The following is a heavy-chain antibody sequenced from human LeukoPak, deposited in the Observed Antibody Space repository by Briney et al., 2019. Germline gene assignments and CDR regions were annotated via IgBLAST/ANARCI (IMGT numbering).Heavy chain of an antibody. CDR2: VGGSGNG. CDR3: ARGSYGMDV. CDR1: GFTFSSYA. V-gene: IGHV3-23*01. Sequence: AGGSLRLSCAASGFTFSSYAMSWVRQAPGGGLEWVSTVGGSGNGYYADSVKGRFTISRDNSKNTLHLQMDGLRAEDTAVYYCARGSYGMDVWGQGTTVTVSS. J-gene: IGHJ6*02.